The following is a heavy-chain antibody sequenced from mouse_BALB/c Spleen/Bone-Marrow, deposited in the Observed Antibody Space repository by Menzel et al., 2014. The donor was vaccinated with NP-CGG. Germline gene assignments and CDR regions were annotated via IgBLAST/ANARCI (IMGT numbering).Heavy chain of an antibody. CDR2: IDPANGNT. V-gene: IGHV14-3*02. Sequence: EVQLQQSGAELVKPGASVKLSCTASGFNIKDTYMHWVKQRPEQGPEWIGRIDPANGNTKYDPKFQGKATITADTSSNTAYLQLSSLTSEDTAVYYCARKDGYSSGRFDVWGAGTTVTVSS. CDR1: GFNIKDTY. D-gene: IGHD2-3*01. J-gene: IGHJ1*01. CDR3: ARKDGYSSGRFDV.